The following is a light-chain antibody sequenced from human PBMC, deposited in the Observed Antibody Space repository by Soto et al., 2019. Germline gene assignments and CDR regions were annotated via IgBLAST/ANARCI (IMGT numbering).Light chain of an antibody. CDR1: QSISSH. CDR3: QQYNNWPKIT. CDR2: GAS. Sequence: EIVMTQSPATLSVSPGERGNLSCRASQSISSHLAWYQQKPGQAPRLFIFGASTRATGIPARFSGSGSGTEFTLTISSLQSEDFAVYYCQQYNNWPKITLGQGTRLEIK. V-gene: IGKV3-15*01. J-gene: IGKJ5*01.